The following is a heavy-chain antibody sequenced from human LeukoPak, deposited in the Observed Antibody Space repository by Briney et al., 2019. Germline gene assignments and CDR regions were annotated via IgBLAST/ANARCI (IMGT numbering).Heavy chain of an antibody. CDR3: AREALSYYDILTGTHYYYYMDV. V-gene: IGHV4-39*07. J-gene: IGHJ6*03. CDR1: GGSISSSSYY. CDR2: IYYSGST. D-gene: IGHD3-9*01. Sequence: SETLSLTCTVSGGSISSSSYYWGWIRQPPGKGLEWIGSIYYSGSTYYNPSLKSRVTMSVDTSKNQFSLKLSSVTAADTAVYYCAREALSYYDILTGTHYYYYMDVWGKGTTVTISS.